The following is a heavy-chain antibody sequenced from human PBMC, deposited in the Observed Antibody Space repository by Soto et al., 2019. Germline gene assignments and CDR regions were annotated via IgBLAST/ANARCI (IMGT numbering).Heavy chain of an antibody. D-gene: IGHD3-10*01. CDR3: ARGRPGVRGIRFDS. Sequence: QVHLQQWGAGLLKPSEPLSLTCAVYDGSFSDFYWSWIRQPPGKGLEWIGEINHSGATNYNPSLKRRVTISVDTSKNQFSLKVSSVTAADTAVYYFARGRPGVRGIRFDSWGQGTLVTVSS. CDR2: INHSGAT. V-gene: IGHV4-34*01. CDR1: DGSFSDFY. J-gene: IGHJ4*02.